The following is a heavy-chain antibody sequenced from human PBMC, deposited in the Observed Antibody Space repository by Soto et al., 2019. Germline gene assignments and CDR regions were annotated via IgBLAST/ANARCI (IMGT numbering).Heavy chain of an antibody. V-gene: IGHV1-18*01. J-gene: IGHJ4*02. Sequence: ASVKVSFKASCYTFTSYGISWVRQAPGQGLEWMGWISAYNGNTNYAQKLQGRVTMTTDTSTSTAYMELRSLRSDDTAVYYCATTSGGSGSYYYYFDYWGQGTLVTVSS. D-gene: IGHD3-10*01. CDR1: CYTFTSYG. CDR2: ISAYNGNT. CDR3: ATTSGGSGSYYYYFDY.